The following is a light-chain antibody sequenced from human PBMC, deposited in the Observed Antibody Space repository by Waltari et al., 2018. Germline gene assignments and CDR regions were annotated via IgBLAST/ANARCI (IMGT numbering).Light chain of an antibody. V-gene: IGLV2-23*02. J-gene: IGLJ1*01. Sequence: GQSITISCTGTSGDVARYHVVSWYQQHPDEPPKLIISNVSNRPSGVSHRFSGSKSGNTASLTISGLQTEDEATYFCCSYAGSNTPYVFGTGTKVTVL. CDR1: SGDVARYHV. CDR3: CSYAGSNTPYV. CDR2: NVS.